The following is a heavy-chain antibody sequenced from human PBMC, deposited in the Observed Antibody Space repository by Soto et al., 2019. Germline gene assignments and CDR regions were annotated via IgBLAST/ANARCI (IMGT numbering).Heavy chain of an antibody. J-gene: IGHJ4*02. CDR3: ARGDFRYCSGGSCYTPFPEYYFDY. Sequence: ASVKVSCKASGGTFSSYAISWVRQAPGQGLEWMGGIIPIFGTANYAQKFQGRVTITADESTSTAYMELGSLRSEDTAVYYCARGDFRYCSGGSCYTPFPEYYFDYWGQGTLVTVSS. CDR1: GGTFSSYA. V-gene: IGHV1-69*13. D-gene: IGHD2-15*01. CDR2: IIPIFGTA.